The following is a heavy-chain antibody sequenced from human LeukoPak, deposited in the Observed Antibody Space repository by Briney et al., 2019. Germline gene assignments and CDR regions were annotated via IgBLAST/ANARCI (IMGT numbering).Heavy chain of an antibody. CDR3: ARHFSSAWYSNDY. J-gene: IGHJ4*02. D-gene: IGHD6-19*01. CDR2: MYYSGIT. V-gene: IGHV4-39*01. Sequence: SETLSLTCSVSGGSISSSSYYWGWIPQPPGQGLEWIATMYYSGITYYNPSLKSRVTISVDTSKNQFSLHLTSVTAADTAVYYCARHFSSAWYSNDYWGQGTLVTVSS. CDR1: GGSISSSSYY.